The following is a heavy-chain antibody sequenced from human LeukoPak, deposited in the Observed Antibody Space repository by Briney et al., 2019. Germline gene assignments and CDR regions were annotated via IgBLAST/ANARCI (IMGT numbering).Heavy chain of an antibody. D-gene: IGHD3-9*01. J-gene: IGHJ4*02. Sequence: SGPTLANTTQTLTLTCAFSGFSLSASGVGVDWIRQPPGKALEWLALIYWNDDKRYSPSLKSRLTITKDTSKNQVVLTMTNMDPVDTAIYYCPHNGGSYDILTGYYLYYFDYWGQGTLVTVSS. CDR1: GFSLSASGVG. V-gene: IGHV2-5*01. CDR3: PHNGGSYDILTGYYLYYFDY. CDR2: IYWNDDK.